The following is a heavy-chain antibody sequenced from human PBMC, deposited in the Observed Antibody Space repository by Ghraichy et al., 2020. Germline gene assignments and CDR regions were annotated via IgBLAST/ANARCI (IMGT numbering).Heavy chain of an antibody. D-gene: IGHD6-19*01. CDR2: LSHDGTNK. CDR1: KFTFSSYA. J-gene: IGHJ6*02. Sequence: LSLTSAASKFTFSSYAMHWVRQAPGKGLEWVAVLSHDGTNKYNADSVKGRITISRDNSKNTLWLQMNNLRTEDTAVYFCARGAEYTSGWYAANGLDVWGQGTSVTVSS. V-gene: IGHV3-30-3*01. CDR3: ARGAEYTSGWYAANGLDV.